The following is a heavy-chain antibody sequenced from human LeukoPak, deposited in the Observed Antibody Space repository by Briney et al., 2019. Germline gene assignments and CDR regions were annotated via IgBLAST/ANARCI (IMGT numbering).Heavy chain of an antibody. CDR3: AGGVGGGYRIFDY. CDR1: GFTFSSYW. CDR2: IKQDGSEE. J-gene: IGHJ4*02. Sequence: GGSLRLSCAASGFTFSSYWMSWVRQAPGKGLEWVANIKQDGSEEYYVDSVKGRFTISRDNAKNSLYLQMNSLRAEDTAVYYCAGGVGGGYRIFDYWGQGTLVTVSS. V-gene: IGHV3-7*01. D-gene: IGHD3-16*02.